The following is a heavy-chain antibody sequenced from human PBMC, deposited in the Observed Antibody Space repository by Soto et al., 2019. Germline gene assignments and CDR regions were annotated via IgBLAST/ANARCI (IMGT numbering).Heavy chain of an antibody. J-gene: IGHJ3*02. D-gene: IGHD3-22*01. Sequence: PGGSLRLSCAASGFTFDDYAMHWVRQAPGKGLEWVSGISWNSGNIDYADSVKGRFTISRDNAKNTLYLQMNSLRAEDTAVYYCAKGNYYDSSGYSDAFDIWGQGTMVTVSS. CDR2: ISWNSGNI. V-gene: IGHV3-9*01. CDR1: GFTFDDYA. CDR3: AKGNYYDSSGYSDAFDI.